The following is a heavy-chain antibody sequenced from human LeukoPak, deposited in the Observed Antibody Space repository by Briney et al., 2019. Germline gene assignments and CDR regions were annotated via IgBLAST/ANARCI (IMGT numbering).Heavy chain of an antibody. CDR2: IYHSGST. D-gene: IGHD6-19*01. CDR1: GGSISSSNW. CDR3: ATWGYSSGWYDGGGFDY. V-gene: IGHV4-4*02. J-gene: IGHJ4*02. Sequence: SETLSLTCAVSGGSISSSNWWSWVRQPPGKGLEWIGEIYHSGSTNYNPSLKSRVTISVDKSKNQFSLKLSSVTAADTAVYYCATWGYSSGWYDGGGFDYRGQGTLVTVSS.